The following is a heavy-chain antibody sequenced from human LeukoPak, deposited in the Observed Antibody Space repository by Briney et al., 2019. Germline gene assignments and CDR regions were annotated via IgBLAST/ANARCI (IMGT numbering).Heavy chain of an antibody. Sequence: GALRLSCAASGFTFSSYEMNWVRQAPGKGLEWLSYIIGSGSTTQYADSVRDRFTISRDNDKNAVYLQMNSLRAEDTAVYYCAREDPWVTTALGDYWGQGTLVTVSS. CDR1: GFTFSSYE. CDR2: IIGSGSTT. J-gene: IGHJ4*02. D-gene: IGHD4-11*01. V-gene: IGHV3-48*03. CDR3: AREDPWVTTALGDY.